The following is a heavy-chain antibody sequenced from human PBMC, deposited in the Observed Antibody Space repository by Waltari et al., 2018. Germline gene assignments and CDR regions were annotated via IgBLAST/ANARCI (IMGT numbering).Heavy chain of an antibody. CDR3: ARDRHYDFWSGPGWFDP. CDR2: IYTSGST. Sequence: QVQLQESGPGLVKPSQTLSLTCTVSGGSISSGSYYWSWIRQPAWKGLEWIGRIYTSGSTNYNPSLKSRVTISVDTSKNQFSLKLSSVTAADTAVYYCARDRHYDFWSGPGWFDPWGQGTLVTVSS. V-gene: IGHV4-61*02. CDR1: GGSISSGSYY. J-gene: IGHJ5*02. D-gene: IGHD3-3*01.